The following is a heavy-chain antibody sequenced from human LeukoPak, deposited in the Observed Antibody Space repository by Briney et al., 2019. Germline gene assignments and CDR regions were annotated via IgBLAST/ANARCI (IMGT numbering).Heavy chain of an antibody. CDR3: ARRGPMSYDILAYDFDY. CDR2: IYYSGST. V-gene: IGHV4-39*01. J-gene: IGHJ4*02. D-gene: IGHD3-9*01. CDR1: GGSISGSSYY. Sequence: PSETLSLTCTVSGGSISGSSYYWGWIRQPPGKGLEGLGSIYYSGSTYYNASLKSRVTISVDTSKTQFSLKLSSVTAADTAVYYCARRGPMSYDILAYDFDYWGQGTLVTVSS.